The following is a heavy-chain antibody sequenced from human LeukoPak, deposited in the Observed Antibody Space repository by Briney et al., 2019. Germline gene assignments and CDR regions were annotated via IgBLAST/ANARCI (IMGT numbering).Heavy chain of an antibody. CDR1: GGSFSGYY. V-gene: IGHV4-34*01. J-gene: IGHJ4*02. CDR3: ATGGA. D-gene: IGHD3-16*01. CDR2: INHSGST. Sequence: SETLSLTCAVYGGSFSGYYWSWIRQPPGKGLEWIGEINHSGSTNYNPSLESRVTMSVDTSKNQFSLKLSSVTAADTAVYYCATGGAWGQGTLVTVSS.